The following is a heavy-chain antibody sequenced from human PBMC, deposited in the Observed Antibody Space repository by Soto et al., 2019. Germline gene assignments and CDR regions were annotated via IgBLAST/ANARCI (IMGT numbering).Heavy chain of an antibody. J-gene: IGHJ4*02. CDR1: ESTVSTNY. Sequence: GGSLRLSCVTSESTVSTNYMSWVRQAPGKGLEWVSIIYINGGTDYLNSVKGRFTISRDDSKNTLFLQMNSLTAADTGIYYCVKVTTMHLFNSWGQGTLVTVSS. CDR3: VKVTTMHLFNS. CDR2: IYINGGT. V-gene: IGHV3-66*01. D-gene: IGHD5-18*01.